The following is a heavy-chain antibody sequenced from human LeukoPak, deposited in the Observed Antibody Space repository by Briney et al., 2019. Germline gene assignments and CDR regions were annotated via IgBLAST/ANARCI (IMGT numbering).Heavy chain of an antibody. J-gene: IGHJ4*02. Sequence: PGGSLRLSCAASGFTFSSYGMHWVRQAPGKGLERVAVIWYDGSNKYYADSVKGRFTISRDNSKNTLYLQMNSLRAEDTAVYYCAKDPDTGIAVAGPDYWGQGTLVTVSS. CDR3: AKDPDTGIAVAGPDY. CDR1: GFTFSSYG. CDR2: IWYDGSNK. V-gene: IGHV3-33*06. D-gene: IGHD6-19*01.